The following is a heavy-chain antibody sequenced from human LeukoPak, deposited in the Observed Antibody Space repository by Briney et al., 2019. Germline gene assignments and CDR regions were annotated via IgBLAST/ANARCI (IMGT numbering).Heavy chain of an antibody. CDR3: AREGSYGSGSYWPFDF. J-gene: IGHJ4*02. V-gene: IGHV3-30*04. CDR1: GFTFNSYA. CDR2: ISYDGRNK. Sequence: GGSLRLSCAASGFTFNSYAIHWVRQAPGRGLEWVGFISYDGRNKYYADSVKGRFTVSRDNSKDTLYLQMNSLRPEDTAAYFCAREGSYGSGSYWPFDFWGQGTLVTVSS. D-gene: IGHD3-10*01.